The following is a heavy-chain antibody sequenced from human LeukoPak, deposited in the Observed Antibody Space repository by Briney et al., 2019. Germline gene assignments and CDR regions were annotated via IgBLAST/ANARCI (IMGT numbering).Heavy chain of an antibody. CDR2: ISYDGSNK. CDR3: AKDLQRITMVRGVIPWFDP. V-gene: IGHV3-30*18. CDR1: GFTFSSYG. D-gene: IGHD3-10*01. J-gene: IGHJ5*02. Sequence: TGGSLRLSCAASGFTFSSYGMHWVRQAPGKGLEWVAVISYDGSNKYYADSVKGRFTISRGNSKNTLYLQMNSLRAEDTAVYYCAKDLQRITMVRGVIPWFDPWGQGTLVTVSS.